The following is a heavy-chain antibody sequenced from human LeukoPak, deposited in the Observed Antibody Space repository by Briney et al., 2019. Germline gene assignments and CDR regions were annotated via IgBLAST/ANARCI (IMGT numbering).Heavy chain of an antibody. Sequence: TSQTLSLTCTVSGGSISSGGYYWSWIRQHPGKGLEWIGYIYYSGSTYYNPSLKSRVTISVDTSKNQFSLKLSSVTAADTAVYYCARRPSSGVFDYWGQGTLVTVSS. D-gene: IGHD2-15*01. CDR1: GGSISSGGYY. V-gene: IGHV4-31*03. CDR2: IYYSGST. J-gene: IGHJ4*02. CDR3: ARRPSSGVFDY.